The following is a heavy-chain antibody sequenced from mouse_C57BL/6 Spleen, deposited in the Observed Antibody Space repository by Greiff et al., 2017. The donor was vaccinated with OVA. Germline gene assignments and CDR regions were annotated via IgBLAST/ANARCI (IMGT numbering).Heavy chain of an antibody. J-gene: IGHJ4*01. CDR2: ISSGGSYT. CDR3: ARQNWEGYAMDY. Sequence: DVKLVESGGDLVKPGGSLKLSCAASGFTFSSYGMSWVRQTPDKRLEWVATISSGGSYTYYPARVKGRFTISRDNAKNTLYLHMSSLKSEDTAMYYCARQNWEGYAMDYWGQGTSVTVSS. CDR1: GFTFSSYG. D-gene: IGHD4-1*01. V-gene: IGHV5-6*02.